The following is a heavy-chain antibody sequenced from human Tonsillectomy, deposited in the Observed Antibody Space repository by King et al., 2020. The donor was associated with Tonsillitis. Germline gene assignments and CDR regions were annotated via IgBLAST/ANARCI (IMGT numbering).Heavy chain of an antibody. V-gene: IGHV4-59*01. Sequence: VQLQESGPGLVKPSETLSLTCTVSGGSISSDYWSWIRQPPGKGLEWIGYIYYSGSTNYNPSLKSRVTISVDTSKNQFSLKLSSVTAADPAVYYCASASGYIAASGFSIQRNWYFDLWGRGTLVTVSS. CDR2: IYYSGST. CDR1: GGSISSDY. CDR3: ASASGYIAASGFSIQRNWYFDL. J-gene: IGHJ2*01. D-gene: IGHD6-13*01.